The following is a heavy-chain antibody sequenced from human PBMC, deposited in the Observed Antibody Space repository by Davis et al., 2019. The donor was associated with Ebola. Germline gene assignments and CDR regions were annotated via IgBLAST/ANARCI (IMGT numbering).Heavy chain of an antibody. V-gene: IGHV1-2*02. D-gene: IGHD4-17*01. J-gene: IGHJ4*02. CDR3: ERPDYGDLFYYFDY. CDR2: INPNSGGT. Sequence: ASVKVSCKASGYTFTGYYMHWVRQAPGQGLEWMGWINPNSGGTNYAQKFQGRVTMTRDTSISTAYMELSRLRSDDTAVYYCERPDYGDLFYYFDYWGQGTLVTVSS. CDR1: GYTFTGYY.